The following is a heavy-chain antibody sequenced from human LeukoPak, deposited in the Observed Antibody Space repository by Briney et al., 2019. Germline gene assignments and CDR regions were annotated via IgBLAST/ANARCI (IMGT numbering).Heavy chain of an antibody. D-gene: IGHD6-19*01. Sequence: PGGSLRLSCAASGFTFDDYAMHWVRHAPGKGLEWVSGISWNSGSICYADSVKGRFTISRDNAKNSLYLQMNSLRAEDTALYYCAKMGWAGAYAFDIWGQGTMVTVSS. CDR1: GFTFDDYA. CDR2: ISWNSGSI. J-gene: IGHJ3*02. V-gene: IGHV3-9*01. CDR3: AKMGWAGAYAFDI.